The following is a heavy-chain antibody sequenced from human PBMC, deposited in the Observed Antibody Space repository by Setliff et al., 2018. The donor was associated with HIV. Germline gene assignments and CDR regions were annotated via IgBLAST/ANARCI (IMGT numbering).Heavy chain of an antibody. CDR2: VDWAGDVT. Sequence: PGESLKISCEGSGFTFNNFAMHWVRQSPGKGLEWVAGVDWAGDVTAYGDFAKGRCTISRDNVKNSLYLQMHSLTTEDTASYFCVKDGSATGRYSSYMDVWGKGTTVTVSS. J-gene: IGHJ6*03. V-gene: IGHV3-9*01. CDR3: VKDGSATGRYSSYMDV. D-gene: IGHD3-9*01. CDR1: GFTFNNFA.